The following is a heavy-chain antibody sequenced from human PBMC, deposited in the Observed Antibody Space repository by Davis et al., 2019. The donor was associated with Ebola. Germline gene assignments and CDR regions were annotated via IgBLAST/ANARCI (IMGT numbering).Heavy chain of an antibody. Sequence: PGGSLRLSCAASGFTFSSYSMNWVRQAPGKGLEWVSSISSSSSYIYYVDSVKGRFTISRDNSKNTLFLQMNSLRAEDTAVYYCARDLPHYYDSSGYPTYYGMDVWGQGTTVTVSS. J-gene: IGHJ6*02. CDR3: ARDLPHYYDSSGYPTYYGMDV. CDR1: GFTFSSYS. D-gene: IGHD3-22*01. CDR2: ISSSSSYI. V-gene: IGHV3-21*01.